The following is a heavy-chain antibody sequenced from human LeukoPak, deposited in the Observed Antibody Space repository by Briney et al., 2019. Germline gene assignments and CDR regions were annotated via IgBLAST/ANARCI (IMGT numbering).Heavy chain of an antibody. CDR1: GFMSSNYE. J-gene: IGHJ5*02. V-gene: IGHV3-48*03. CDR2: ISTSGTTI. D-gene: IGHD1-26*01. Sequence: PGGSLRLSCAASGFMSSNYEMSWVRQAPGKGLEWISCISTSGTTIYYADSVKGRFTISRDNAKYSLYLQMNSLRTEDTAVYYCASGRGRFDPWGQGTLVTVSS. CDR3: ASGRGRFDP.